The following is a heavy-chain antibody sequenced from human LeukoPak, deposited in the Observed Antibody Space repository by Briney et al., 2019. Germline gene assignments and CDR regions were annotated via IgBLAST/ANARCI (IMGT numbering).Heavy chain of an antibody. Sequence: PSETLSLTCTVSGGSISSYYWSWIRQPPRKGLEWIGYIYYSGSTNYNPSLKSRVTISVDTSKNQFSLKLSSVTAADTAVYYCARYGEVFDLGGQGTLVTVSS. CDR2: IYYSGST. CDR3: ARYGEVFDL. CDR1: GGSISSYY. J-gene: IGHJ1*01. V-gene: IGHV4-59*01. D-gene: IGHD4-17*01.